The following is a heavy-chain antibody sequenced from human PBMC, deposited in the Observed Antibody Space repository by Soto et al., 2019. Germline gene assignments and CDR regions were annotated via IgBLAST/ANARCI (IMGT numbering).Heavy chain of an antibody. CDR2: TWYDGSKK. CDR1: GFTFSTFG. J-gene: IGHJ6*02. CDR3: ARYCSGGSCYPYYYGMDV. V-gene: IGHV3-33*01. D-gene: IGHD2-15*01. Sequence: PGGSLRLSCAASGFTFSTFGMHWVRQAPGKGLEWVALTWYDGSKKYYTDSVKGRFTISKDNSKNTLYLQMNNLRAEDTAVYYCARYCSGGSCYPYYYGMDVWGQGTTVTVSS.